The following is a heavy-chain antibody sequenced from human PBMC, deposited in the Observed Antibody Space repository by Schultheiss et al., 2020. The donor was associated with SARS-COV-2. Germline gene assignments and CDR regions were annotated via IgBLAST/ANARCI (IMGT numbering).Heavy chain of an antibody. CDR2: ISGGST. V-gene: IGHV3-38-3*01. CDR1: GFTVSSNE. J-gene: IGHJ6*03. D-gene: IGHD2-2*01. Sequence: GGSLRLSCAASGFTVSSNEMSWVRQAPGKGLEWVSSISGGSTYYADSRKGRFTISRDNSKNTLHLQMNSLRAEDTAVYYCARVVVVPAARRPYYYYYYMDVWGKGTTVTVSS. CDR3: ARVVVVPAARRPYYYYYYMDV.